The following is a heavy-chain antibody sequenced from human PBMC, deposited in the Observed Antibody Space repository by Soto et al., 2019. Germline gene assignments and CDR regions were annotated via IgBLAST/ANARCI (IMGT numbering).Heavy chain of an antibody. V-gene: IGHV3-9*01. CDR3: AKASGGPPPFGSDAFDI. Sequence: EVQLVESGGGLVQPGRSLRLSCAASGFTFDDYAMHWVRQAPGKGLEWVSGIGWNSGSIGYADSVKGGFTISRDNAKNSLYLQMNSLRAEDTALYYCAKASGGPPPFGSDAFDIWGQGTMVTVSS. CDR1: GFTFDDYA. J-gene: IGHJ3*02. CDR2: IGWNSGSI. D-gene: IGHD2-15*01.